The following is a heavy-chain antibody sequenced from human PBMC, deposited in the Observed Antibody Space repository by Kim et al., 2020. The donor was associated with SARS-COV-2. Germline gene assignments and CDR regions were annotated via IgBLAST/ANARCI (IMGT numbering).Heavy chain of an antibody. CDR2: ISSSSSTI. D-gene: IGHD3-3*01. J-gene: IGHJ4*02. V-gene: IGHV3-48*02. CDR1: GFTFSSYS. Sequence: GGSLRLSCAASGFTFSSYSMNWVRQAPGKGLEWVSYISSSSSTIYYADSVKGRFTISRDNAKNSLYLQMNSLRDEDTAVYYCARGPNYDFWSGYPYWGQGTLVTVSS. CDR3: ARGPNYDFWSGYPY.